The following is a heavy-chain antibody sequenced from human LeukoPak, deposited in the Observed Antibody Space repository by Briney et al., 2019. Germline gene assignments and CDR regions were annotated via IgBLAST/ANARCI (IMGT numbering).Heavy chain of an antibody. D-gene: IGHD2-2*01. Sequence: SETLSLTCTVSGGSISSSSYYWGWIRQPPGKGLEWIGSIYYSGSTYYNPSPKSRVTISVDTSKNQFSLKLSSVTAADTAVYYCARVSAVVDNYYYYYYMDVWGKGTTVTVSS. CDR3: ARVSAVVDNYYYYYYMDV. V-gene: IGHV4-39*07. CDR2: IYYSGST. CDR1: GGSISSSSYY. J-gene: IGHJ6*03.